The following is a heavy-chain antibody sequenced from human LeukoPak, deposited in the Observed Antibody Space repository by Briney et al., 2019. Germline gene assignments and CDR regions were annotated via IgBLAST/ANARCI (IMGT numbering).Heavy chain of an antibody. D-gene: IGHD2-2*01. CDR2: IIPVFGTT. V-gene: IGHV1-69*13. J-gene: IGHJ5*02. Sequence: SVKVSCKASGGTLNNDAITWVRQAPGQGLEWRGGIIPVFGTTNYAQRFQGRVTITADESTTTAYMELSSLRSEDTAVYYCAREVPTVLLPTAMMGWFDPWGQGTLVTVSS. CDR3: AREVPTVLLPTAMMGWFDP. CDR1: GGTLNNDA.